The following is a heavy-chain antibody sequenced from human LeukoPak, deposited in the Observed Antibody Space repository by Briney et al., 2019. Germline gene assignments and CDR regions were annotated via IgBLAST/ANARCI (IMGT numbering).Heavy chain of an antibody. CDR2: INPYSGAS. Sequence: ASVTVSCKASGYGFSDVYFNWVRQAPGQGLEWMGWINPYSGASKYAQRFQGRVSMYASIDTAYLELSWLTSDDTAVYYCATSSSVTHTRDPWGPGTLVTVSS. D-gene: IGHD5/OR15-5a*01. J-gene: IGHJ5*02. CDR3: ATSSSVTHTRDP. CDR1: GYGFSDVY. V-gene: IGHV1-2*02.